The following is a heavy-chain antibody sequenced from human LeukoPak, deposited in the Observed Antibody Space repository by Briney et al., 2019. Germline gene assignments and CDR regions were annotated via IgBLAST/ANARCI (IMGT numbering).Heavy chain of an antibody. CDR1: GFTFSSYG. CDR2: ISYDGSNK. D-gene: IGHD3-22*01. Sequence: GRSLRLSCAASGFTFSSYGMHWVRQAPGKGLEWVAVISYDGSNKYYADSVKGRFTISRDNSKNTLYLQMNSLRAEDTAVYYCASTGGGQNYYDSSGSADYWGQGTLVTVSS. J-gene: IGHJ4*02. V-gene: IGHV3-30*03. CDR3: ASTGGGQNYYDSSGSADY.